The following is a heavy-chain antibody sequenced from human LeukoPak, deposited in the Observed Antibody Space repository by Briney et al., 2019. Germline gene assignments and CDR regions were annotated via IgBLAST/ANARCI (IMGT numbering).Heavy chain of an antibody. Sequence: GGSVKVSCKASGYTFTGYYMHWVRQAPGQGLEWMVWINPNSGGTNYAQKFQGRVTMTRDTSISTAYMELSRLRSDDTAVYYCASTSGYSYGLDYWGQGTLVTVSS. CDR2: INPNSGGT. J-gene: IGHJ4*02. CDR3: ASTSGYSYGLDY. D-gene: IGHD5-18*01. V-gene: IGHV1-2*02. CDR1: GYTFTGYY.